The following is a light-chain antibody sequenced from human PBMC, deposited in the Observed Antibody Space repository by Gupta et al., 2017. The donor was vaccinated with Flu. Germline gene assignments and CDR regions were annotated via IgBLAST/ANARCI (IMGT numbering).Light chain of an antibody. CDR1: RSNIGSNS. CDR3: EAWDDSLNGHYV. CDR2: GNN. V-gene: IGLV1-44*01. J-gene: IGLJ1*01. Sequence: VALSCSGSRSNIGSNSVNWYQQVPGPAPNLLIYGNNERHSGAPVRVSGSESGSSATLAISGLQAEDEADYYCEAWDDSLNGHYVFGTGTKVTVV.